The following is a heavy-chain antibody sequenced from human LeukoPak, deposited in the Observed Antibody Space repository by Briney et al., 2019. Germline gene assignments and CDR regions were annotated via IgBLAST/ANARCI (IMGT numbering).Heavy chain of an antibody. D-gene: IGHD3-16*02. CDR2: IKQDGSEK. CDR3: ARGVITFGGVIVIPYFDY. V-gene: IGHV3-7*01. J-gene: IGHJ4*02. Sequence: GGSLRLSCAASGFTFSSYWMSWVRQAPGKGLEWVANIKQDGSEKYYVDSVKGRFTISRDNAKNSLYLQMNSLRAEDTAVYYCARGVITFGGVIVIPYFDYWGQGTLVTVSS. CDR1: GFTFSSYW.